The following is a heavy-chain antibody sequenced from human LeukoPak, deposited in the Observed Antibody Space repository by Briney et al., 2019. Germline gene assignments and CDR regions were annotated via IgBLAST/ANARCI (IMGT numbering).Heavy chain of an antibody. V-gene: IGHV4-59*05. J-gene: IGHJ4*02. CDR2: IFHSGNT. Sequence: SEALSLTCTVSGGSISSHYWTWIRQPPGKGLEWIGSIFHSGNTYYNPSLKSRVTISVDTSKNQFSLKLTSVTAADTAVYYCATIGPSVAAEGYWGQGILITVSS. CDR3: ATIGPSVAAEGY. D-gene: IGHD6-13*01. CDR1: GGSISSHY.